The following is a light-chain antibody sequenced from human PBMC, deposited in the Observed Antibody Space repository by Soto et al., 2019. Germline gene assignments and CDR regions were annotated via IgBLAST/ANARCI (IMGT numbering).Light chain of an antibody. CDR2: GAF. J-gene: IGKJ1*01. CDR3: QQYGSSPRT. Sequence: ECVLTQSPGALSLSPGERATRSCRGSQTVRNNYLAWYQQKPGQAPRLLIYGAFKRATGIPDRFSGSGSGTDFTLTISRMEPEDFAVYCCQQYGSSPRTFGQGTKVDIK. V-gene: IGKV3-20*01. CDR1: QTVRNNY.